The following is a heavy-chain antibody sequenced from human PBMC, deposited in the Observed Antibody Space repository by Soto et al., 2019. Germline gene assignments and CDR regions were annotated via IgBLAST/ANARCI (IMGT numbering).Heavy chain of an antibody. V-gene: IGHV3-23*01. J-gene: IGHJ4*02. CDR3: AKDSGYYGSGSLESNDY. CDR1: GFTFSTYV. D-gene: IGHD3-10*01. CDR2: ISGSGDTT. Sequence: EVQLLESGGALVQPGGSLRLSCAASGFTFSTYVMAWVRQAPGKGLEWVSGISGSGDTTYYADSMKGRFTISRDNSKNTLYLQMNSVRAEDTAVYYGAKDSGYYGSGSLESNDYWGQGTLVTVSS.